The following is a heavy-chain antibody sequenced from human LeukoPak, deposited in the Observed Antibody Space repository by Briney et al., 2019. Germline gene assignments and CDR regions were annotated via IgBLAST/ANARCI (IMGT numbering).Heavy chain of an antibody. V-gene: IGHV3-30*04. CDR1: GFTFSSYA. CDR3: AHIVVVVAATGDYFDY. D-gene: IGHD2-15*01. CDR2: IRYDGSNK. J-gene: IGHJ4*02. Sequence: PGRSLRLSCAASGFTFSSYAMHWVRQAPGKGLEWVAFIRYDGSNKYYADSVKGRFTISRDNSKNTLYLQMNSLRAEDTAVYYCAHIVVVVAATGDYFDYWGQGTLVTVSS.